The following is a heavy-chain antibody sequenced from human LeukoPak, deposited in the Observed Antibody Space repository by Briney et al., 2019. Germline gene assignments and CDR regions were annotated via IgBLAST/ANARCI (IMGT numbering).Heavy chain of an antibody. CDR3: ARQGYCTNGVCYSWFDP. CDR2: IIPIFGTA. D-gene: IGHD2-8*01. CDR1: GGTFSSYT. J-gene: IGHJ5*02. V-gene: IGHV1-69*13. Sequence: SVKVSCKASGGTFSSYTISWVRQAPGQGLEWMGGIIPIFGTAIYAQKFQGRVTITAAESTSTAYMELSSLRSEDTAVYYRARQGYCTNGVCYSWFDPWGQGTLVTVSS.